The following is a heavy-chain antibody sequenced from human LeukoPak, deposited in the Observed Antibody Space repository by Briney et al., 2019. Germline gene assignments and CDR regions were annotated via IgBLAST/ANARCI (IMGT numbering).Heavy chain of an antibody. J-gene: IGHJ4*02. V-gene: IGHV4-59*01. CDR3: AREHSYYDSSGYYYGSGYSDY. Sequence: SETLSLTCTVSGGSMSTYYWSWLRQPPGKGLEWIGYIYYSGSTNYNPSLKSRVIISVDTSKNQFSLKLSSVPAADTAVYSCAREHSYYDSSGYYYGSGYSDYWGQGTLVTVSS. CDR2: IYYSGST. CDR1: GGSMSTYY. D-gene: IGHD3-22*01.